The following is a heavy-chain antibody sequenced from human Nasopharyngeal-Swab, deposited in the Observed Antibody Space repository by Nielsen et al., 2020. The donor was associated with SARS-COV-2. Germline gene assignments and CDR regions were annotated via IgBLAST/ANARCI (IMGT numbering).Heavy chain of an antibody. CDR3: TTDFYFDY. CDR2: IGDKDHNYAT. CDR1: GFIFSASA. Sequence: GESLKISCAASGFIFSASAMHWVRQAPGKGLEWLGRIGDKDHNYATTYGASVNGRFTISRDDSKNTAFLQLDSLKTEDTALYYCTTDFYFDYWGQGTLVTVSS. J-gene: IGHJ4*02. V-gene: IGHV3-73*01.